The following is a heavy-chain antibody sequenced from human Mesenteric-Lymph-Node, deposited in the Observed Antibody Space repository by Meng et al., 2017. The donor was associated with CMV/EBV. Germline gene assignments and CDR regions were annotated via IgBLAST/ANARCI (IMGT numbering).Heavy chain of an antibody. V-gene: IGHV3-64*02. CDR3: ARGGVGYNFGYYYGMDV. CDR2: ISSDGGST. J-gene: IGHJ6*02. Sequence: GESLKISCATSTFTFSRHSMHWVRQAPGKGLEYVSAISSDGGSTYYADSVKGRFTISRDNSKNTLYLQMGRLRVEDMAVYYCARGGVGYNFGYYYGMDVWGQGTTVTVSS. D-gene: IGHD5-24*01. CDR1: TFTFSRHS.